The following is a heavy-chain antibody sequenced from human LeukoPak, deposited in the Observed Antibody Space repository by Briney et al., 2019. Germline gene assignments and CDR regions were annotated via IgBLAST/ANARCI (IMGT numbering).Heavy chain of an antibody. CDR3: ARIWLRAFDI. CDR2: IDPGDSDT. Sequence: GESLKISCKGSGYRFTRYWIAWVRQMPGKGLQWMGIIDPGDSDTRYSPSFQGQVTISADKSISTAYLQWSSLKASDTAMYYCARIWLRAFDIWGQGTMVTVSS. CDR1: GYRFTRYW. D-gene: IGHD3-16*01. V-gene: IGHV5-51*01. J-gene: IGHJ3*02.